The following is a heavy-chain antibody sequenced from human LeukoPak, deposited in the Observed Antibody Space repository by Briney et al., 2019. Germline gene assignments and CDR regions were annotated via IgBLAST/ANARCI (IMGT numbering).Heavy chain of an antibody. CDR2: INPNSGGT. V-gene: IGHV1-2*02. CDR3: ARDRAGYYGSGSYYNVYYYYYGMDV. D-gene: IGHD3-10*01. J-gene: IGHJ6*02. Sequence: ASVKVSCKASGYTFTGYYMHWVRQAPGQGLEGMGWINPNSGGTNYAQKFQGRVTMTRDTSISTAYMELSRLRSDDTAVYYCARDRAGYYGSGSYYNVYYYYYGMDVWGQGTTVTVSS. CDR1: GYTFTGYY.